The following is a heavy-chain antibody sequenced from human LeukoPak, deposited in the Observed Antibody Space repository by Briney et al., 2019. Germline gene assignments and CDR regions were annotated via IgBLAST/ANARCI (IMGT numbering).Heavy chain of an antibody. Sequence: SGPTLVNPTQTLTLTCTFSGFSPSTSGVGVCWIRQPPGMALEWLALIYWDDDKRYSPSLKSRLTITKDTSKNQVVLTMTNMDPVDTATYYCAHKFLLYYFDYWGQGTLVTVSS. CDR2: IYWDDDK. CDR1: GFSPSTSGVG. V-gene: IGHV2-5*02. D-gene: IGHD2-21*01. CDR3: AHKFLLYYFDY. J-gene: IGHJ4*02.